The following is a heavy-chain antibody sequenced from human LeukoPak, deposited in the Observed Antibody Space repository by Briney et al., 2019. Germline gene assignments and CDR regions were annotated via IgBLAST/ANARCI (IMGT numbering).Heavy chain of an antibody. CDR3: ANLGNY. V-gene: IGHV3-30*18. CDR1: GFTFSSYG. J-gene: IGHJ4*02. D-gene: IGHD3-16*01. Sequence: PGGSLRLSCAASGFTFSSYGMHWVRQAPGKGLEWVAVISYDGSNKYYADSVKGRFTISRDNSKNTLYLQMNSLRAEDTAVHYCANLGNYWGQGTLVTVSS. CDR2: ISYDGSNK.